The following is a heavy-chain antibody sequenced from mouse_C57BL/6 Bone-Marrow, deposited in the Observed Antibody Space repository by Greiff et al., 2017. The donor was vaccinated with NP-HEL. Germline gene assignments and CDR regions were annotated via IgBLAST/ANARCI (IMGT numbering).Heavy chain of an antibody. CDR3: AREGYDGPAWFAY. Sequence: EVQRVESGGGLVKPGGSLKLSCAASGFTFSSYAMSWVRQTPEKRLEWVATISDGGSYTYYPDNVKGRFTISRDNAKNNLYLQMSHLKSEDTAMYYCAREGYDGPAWFAYWGQGTLVTVSA. CDR2: ISDGGSYT. D-gene: IGHD2-3*01. J-gene: IGHJ3*01. CDR1: GFTFSSYA. V-gene: IGHV5-4*01.